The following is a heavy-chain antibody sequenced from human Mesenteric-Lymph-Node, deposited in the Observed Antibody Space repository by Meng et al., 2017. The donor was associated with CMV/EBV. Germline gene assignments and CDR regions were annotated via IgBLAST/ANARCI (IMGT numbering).Heavy chain of an antibody. CDR1: GYTLTELS. CDR2: FDPEDGET. J-gene: IGHJ4*02. Sequence: ASVKVSCKVSGYTLTELSMHWVRQAPGKGLEWMGGFDPEDGETIYAQKFQGRVTMTEDTSADTAYMDLSTLSFDDTAVYYCATGLGYAWDYWGQGTLVTVSS. D-gene: IGHD3-16*01. CDR3: ATGLGYAWDY. V-gene: IGHV1-24*01.